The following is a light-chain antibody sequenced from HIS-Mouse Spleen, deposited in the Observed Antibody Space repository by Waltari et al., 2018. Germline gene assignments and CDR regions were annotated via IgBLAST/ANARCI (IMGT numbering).Light chain of an antibody. CDR2: GKN. V-gene: IGLV3-19*01. CDR1: SLIRYY. Sequence: SSELTQAPAVSVDLGQTVWITCHGDSLIRYYESWYQQKPGQAPVLVIYGKNNRPSGIPDRFSGSSSGNTASLTITGAQAEDEADYYCNSRDSSGNHVVFGGGTKLTVL. CDR3: NSRDSSGNHVV. J-gene: IGLJ2*01.